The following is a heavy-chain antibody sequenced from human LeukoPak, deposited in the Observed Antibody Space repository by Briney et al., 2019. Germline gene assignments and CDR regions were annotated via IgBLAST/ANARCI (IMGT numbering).Heavy chain of an antibody. Sequence: GGSLRLSCAASGFTFSSYGMPWVRQAPGKGLEWVAVISYDGSNKYYADSVKGRFTISRGNSKNTLYLQMNSLRAEDTAVYYCAKDFFGILYYDSSGLFDYWGQGTLVTVSS. J-gene: IGHJ4*02. CDR2: ISYDGSNK. D-gene: IGHD3-22*01. V-gene: IGHV3-30*18. CDR1: GFTFSSYG. CDR3: AKDFFGILYYDSSGLFDY.